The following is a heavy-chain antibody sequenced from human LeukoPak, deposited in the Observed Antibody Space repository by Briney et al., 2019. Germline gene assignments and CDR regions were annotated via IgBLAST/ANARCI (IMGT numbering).Heavy chain of an antibody. CDR1: GGSISSYY. V-gene: IGHV4-59*08. J-gene: IGHJ4*02. CDR2: IYYSGST. Sequence: SETLSLTCTVSGGSISSYYWSWIRQPQGKGLEWIGYIYYSGSTNYNPSLKSRVTISVDTSKNQFSLKLSSVTAADTAVYYCARHRNYGFDYWGQGTLVTVSS. D-gene: IGHD3-10*01. CDR3: ARHRNYGFDY.